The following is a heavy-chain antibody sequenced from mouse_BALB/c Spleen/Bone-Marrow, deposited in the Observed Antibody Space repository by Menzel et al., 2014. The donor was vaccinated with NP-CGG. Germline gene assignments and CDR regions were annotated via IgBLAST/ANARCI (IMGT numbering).Heavy chain of an antibody. CDR1: GFTFRSND. J-gene: IGHJ3*01. CDR2: IYPGDGST. CDR3: ARSGDSSGYGFAY. Sequence: VQLQQSGPELVKPGALVKISCKASGFTFRSNDINWVKQRPGQGLEWIGWIYPGDGSTKYNEKFKGKATLTADKSSSSAYMQLSSLTSDNSAVYFCARSGDSSGYGFAYWGQGTLVTVSA. D-gene: IGHD3-2*01. V-gene: IGHV1S56*01.